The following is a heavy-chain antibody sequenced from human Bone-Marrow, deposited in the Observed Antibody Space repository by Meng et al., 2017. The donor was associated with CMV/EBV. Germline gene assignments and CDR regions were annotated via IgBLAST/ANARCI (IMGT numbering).Heavy chain of an antibody. J-gene: IGHJ4*02. V-gene: IGHV3-21*01. CDR2: ITHDSNYL. D-gene: IGHD3-10*01. Sequence: GESLKISCAASGFAFSTFSMNWVRQAPGKGLEWVSSITHDSNYLYYASSVKGRFTISRDNAKNSLYLQMNSLRAEDTAVYYCARVLGAATATGYWGQGTLVTVSS. CDR1: GFAFSTFS. CDR3: ARVLGAATATGY.